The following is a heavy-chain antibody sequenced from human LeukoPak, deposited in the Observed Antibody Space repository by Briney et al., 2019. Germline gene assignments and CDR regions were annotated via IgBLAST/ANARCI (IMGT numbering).Heavy chain of an antibody. Sequence: PSETLSLTCTVSGGSISSYYWSWIRQPPGKGLEWIGYIYYSGSTNYNPSLKSRVTMSVDTSKNQFSLKLSSVTAADTAVYYCARRGWYLDLWGRGTLVTVSS. CDR2: IYYSGST. CDR3: ARRGWYLDL. CDR1: GGSISSYY. V-gene: IGHV4-59*01. J-gene: IGHJ2*01.